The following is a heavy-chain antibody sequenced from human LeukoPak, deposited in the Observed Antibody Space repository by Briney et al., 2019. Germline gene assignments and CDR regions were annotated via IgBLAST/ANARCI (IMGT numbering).Heavy chain of an antibody. CDR2: INQDGNKK. D-gene: IGHD4-23*01. V-gene: IGHV3-7*01. CDR3: ARYGGYYMDV. CDR1: GFTFSSYW. Sequence: GGSLRLSCAVSGFTFSSYWMTWVRQAPGRGLEWVANINQDGNKKYCVDSVKGRFTISRDNAKNSLYPQMNSLRAEDTAVYYCARYGGYYMDVWGKGTTVTVSS. J-gene: IGHJ6*03.